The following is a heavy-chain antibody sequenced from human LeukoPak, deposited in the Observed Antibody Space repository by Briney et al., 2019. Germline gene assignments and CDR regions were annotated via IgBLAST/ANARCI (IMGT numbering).Heavy chain of an antibody. CDR3: ATSGWQGYYYYMDV. J-gene: IGHJ6*03. CDR2: IIPIFGTA. CDR1: GGTFSSYA. Sequence: GASVKVSCKASGGTFSSYAISWVRQAPGQGLEWMGGIIPIFGTANYAQKFQGRVTITADKSTSTAYMELSSLRSEDTAVYYCATSGWQGYYYYMDVWGKGTTVTISS. V-gene: IGHV1-69*06. D-gene: IGHD6-19*01.